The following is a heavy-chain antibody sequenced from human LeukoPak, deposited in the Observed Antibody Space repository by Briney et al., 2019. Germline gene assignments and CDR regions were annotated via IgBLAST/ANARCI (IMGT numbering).Heavy chain of an antibody. CDR1: GYTFTSYA. J-gene: IGHJ4*02. CDR3: ARLSYGGNLLYYFDY. CDR2: INTNTGNP. V-gene: IGHV7-4-1*02. Sequence: GASVKVSCKASGYTFTSYAMNWVRQAPGQGLEWMGWINTNTGNPTYAQGFTGRFVFSLDTSVSTAYLQISSLKAEDTAVYYCARLSYGGNLLYYFDYWGQGTLVTVSS. D-gene: IGHD4-23*01.